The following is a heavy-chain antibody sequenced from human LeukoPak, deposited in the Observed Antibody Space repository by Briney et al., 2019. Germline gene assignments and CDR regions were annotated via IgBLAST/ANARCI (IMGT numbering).Heavy chain of an antibody. CDR3: ARALPGSGSYYAYDI. V-gene: IGHV3-53*01. J-gene: IGHJ3*02. CDR2: IYSGGST. Sequence: GGSLRLSCAAPGFTVSSNYMSWVRQAPGKGLEWVSVIYSGGSTYYADSVKGRFTISRDNSKNTLYLQMNSLRAEDTAVYYGARALPGSGSYYAYDIWGQGTMVTVSS. D-gene: IGHD1-26*01. CDR1: GFTVSSNY.